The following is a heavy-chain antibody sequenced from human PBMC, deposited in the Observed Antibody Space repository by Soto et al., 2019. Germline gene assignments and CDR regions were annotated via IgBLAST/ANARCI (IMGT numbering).Heavy chain of an antibody. J-gene: IGHJ4*02. CDR2: ISDTGGTT. D-gene: IGHD1-26*01. Sequence: GGSLRLSCAASGFTFRGYAMSWVRQAPGKGLEWVSTISDTGGTTYHADSVKGRFTISRDNSENTLYLQMHSLRGEDTAVYYCAKLIMGATRFDYWGQGTLVTVSS. CDR3: AKLIMGATRFDY. V-gene: IGHV3-23*01. CDR1: GFTFRGYA.